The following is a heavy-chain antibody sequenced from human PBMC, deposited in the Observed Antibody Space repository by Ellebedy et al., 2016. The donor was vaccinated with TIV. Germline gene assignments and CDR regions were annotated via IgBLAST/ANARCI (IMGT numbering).Heavy chain of an antibody. CDR3: ARDTSSGWGFNWFDP. D-gene: IGHD6-19*01. J-gene: IGHJ5*02. V-gene: IGHV6-1*01. Sequence: MPSETLSLTCAISGDSVSSNSAAWNWLRQSPSRGLEWLGRTYYRSKWYNDYAVSVKSRITINPDTSKNQFSLQLNSVSPEDTAVYYCARDTSSGWGFNWFDPWGQGTLVTVSS. CDR1: GDSVSSNSAA. CDR2: TYYRSKWYN.